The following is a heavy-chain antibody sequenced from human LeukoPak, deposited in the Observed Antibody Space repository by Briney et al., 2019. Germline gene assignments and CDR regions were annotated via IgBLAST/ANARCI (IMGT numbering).Heavy chain of an antibody. J-gene: IGHJ4*02. Sequence: PGGSLRLSCAASGFTFSRFWMTWVRQAPGKGLEWVANIKQEGSEKYYVDSVKGRFTSSRDNAKNSLYLQMNSLRAEDTAVYYCAGSGWQVYLDYWGQGTLVTVSS. CDR3: AGSGWQVYLDY. CDR1: GFTFSRFW. D-gene: IGHD6-19*01. V-gene: IGHV3-7*01. CDR2: IKQEGSEK.